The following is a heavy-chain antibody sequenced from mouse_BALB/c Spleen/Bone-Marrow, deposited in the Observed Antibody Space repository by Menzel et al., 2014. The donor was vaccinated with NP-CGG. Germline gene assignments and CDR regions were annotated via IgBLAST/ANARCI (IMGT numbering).Heavy chain of an antibody. CDR3: ARSGDYGGFDY. CDR1: GYAFSSSW. J-gene: IGHJ2*01. V-gene: IGHV1-82*01. CDR2: IYPGDGDT. D-gene: IGHD2-4*01. Sequence: VQLQQSGPELVKPGASVKISCKASGYAFSSSWMNWVKQRPGQGLEWIGRIYPGDGDTNYNGKFKGKATLTADKSSSTAYMQLSSLTSVDSAVYFCARSGDYGGFDYWGQGTTLTVSS.